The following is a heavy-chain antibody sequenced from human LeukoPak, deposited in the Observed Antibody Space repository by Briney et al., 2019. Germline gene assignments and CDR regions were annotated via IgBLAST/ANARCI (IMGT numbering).Heavy chain of an antibody. D-gene: IGHD2-15*01. CDR2: IYYSGST. V-gene: IGHV4-39*01. Sequence: SETLSLTCTVSGGSISSSSYYWGWIRQPPGKGLEWIGSIYYSGSTKYNPSLKSRVTISVDTSKNQFSLKLSSVTAADTAVYYCARQQCSGGSCYSRAIWFDPWGQGTLVTVSS. CDR3: ARQQCSGGSCYSRAIWFDP. J-gene: IGHJ5*02. CDR1: GGSISSSSYY.